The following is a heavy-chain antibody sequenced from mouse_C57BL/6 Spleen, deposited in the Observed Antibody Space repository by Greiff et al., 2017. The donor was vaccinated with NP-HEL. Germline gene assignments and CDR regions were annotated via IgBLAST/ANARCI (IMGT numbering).Heavy chain of an antibody. V-gene: IGHV1-69*01. CDR2: IDPSDSYT. J-gene: IGHJ4*01. CDR3: ARRGAVVATKAMGY. Sequence: QVQLQQPGAELVMPGASVKLSCKASGYTFTSYWMHWVKQRPGQGLEWIGEIDPSDSYTNYNQKFKGKSTLTVDKSSSTAYMQLSSLTSEDSAVYYCARRGAVVATKAMGYWGQGTSVTVSS. CDR1: GYTFTSYW. D-gene: IGHD1-1*01.